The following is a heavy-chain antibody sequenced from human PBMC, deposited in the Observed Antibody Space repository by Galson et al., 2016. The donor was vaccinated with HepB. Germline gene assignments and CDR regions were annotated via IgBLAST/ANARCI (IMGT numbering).Heavy chain of an antibody. CDR3: ASRWDSFDV. Sequence: LRLSCAVSGLPFSAYWLHWVRQAPGKGLEWVARLSSDGSRAAYADSVKGRFTISRDNSKNTLYLLLNSLRAEDTSLYSCASRWDSFDVWGQGTMVTVSS. CDR1: GLPFSAYW. V-gene: IGHV3-74*01. D-gene: IGHD1-26*01. J-gene: IGHJ3*01. CDR2: LSSDGSRA.